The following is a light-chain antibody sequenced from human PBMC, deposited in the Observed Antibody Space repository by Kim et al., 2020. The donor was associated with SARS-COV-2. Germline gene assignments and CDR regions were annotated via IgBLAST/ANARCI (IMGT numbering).Light chain of an antibody. CDR3: QSYDSSLSGYV. V-gene: IGLV1-40*01. Sequence: RVTLSGTGSSSNIGAGLDFSWYQKLPGTAPKLLIFDNTNRPSGVPDRFSGSKSGTSASLAITGLQAEDEADYYCQSYDSSLSGYVFGTGTKVTVL. CDR2: DNT. CDR1: SSNIGAGLD. J-gene: IGLJ1*01.